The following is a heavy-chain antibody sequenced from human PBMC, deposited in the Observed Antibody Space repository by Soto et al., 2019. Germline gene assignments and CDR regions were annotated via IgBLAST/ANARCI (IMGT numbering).Heavy chain of an antibody. D-gene: IGHD1-26*01. V-gene: IGHV2-5*02. CDR1: GFSLTTDRVG. Sequence: QITLKESGPTLVKPTQTLTLTCTFSGFSLTTDRVGVGWIRQPPGEALEWLAVIYWDDSKTYRPSLESRLTITTDTSKTQVALTMTNTDSLDTVTYYCAHAYGGRSLYWGQGTLVTVSS. J-gene: IGHJ4*02. CDR2: IYWDDSK. CDR3: AHAYGGRSLY.